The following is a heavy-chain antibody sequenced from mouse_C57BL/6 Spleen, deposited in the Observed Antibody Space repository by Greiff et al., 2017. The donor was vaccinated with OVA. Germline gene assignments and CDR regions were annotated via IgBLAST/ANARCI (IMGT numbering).Heavy chain of an antibody. J-gene: IGHJ1*03. CDR3: ARERLNTVSWYFDV. Sequence: QVQLQQPGAELVKPGSSVKLSCKASGYTFTSYWMHWVKQRPGRGLEWIGRIDPNGGGTKYNEKFKSKATLTVDKSSSTAYMQLSSLTSEDSAVYDCARERLNTVSWYFDVWGTGTTVTVSS. CDR2: IDPNGGGT. CDR1: GYTFTSYW. V-gene: IGHV1-72*01. D-gene: IGHD1-1*01.